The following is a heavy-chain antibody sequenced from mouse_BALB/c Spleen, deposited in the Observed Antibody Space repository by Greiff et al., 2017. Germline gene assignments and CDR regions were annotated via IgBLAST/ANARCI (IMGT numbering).Heavy chain of an antibody. D-gene: IGHD2-1*01. V-gene: IGHV2-2*01. CDR3: AHNLRYGKDWAMDY. CDR1: GFSLTSYG. J-gene: IGHJ4*01. CDR2: IWSGGST. Sequence: VQRVESGPGLVQPSQSLSITCTVSGFSLTSYGVHWVRQSPGKGLGWLGVIWSGGSTDYNAAFISRLGISKDNSESQVFLEMNSLQAHDTAIYYFAHNLRYGKDWAMDYWGGGTSVTVSS.